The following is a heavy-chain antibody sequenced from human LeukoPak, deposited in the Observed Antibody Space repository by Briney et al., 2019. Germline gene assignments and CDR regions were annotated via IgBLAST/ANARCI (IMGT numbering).Heavy chain of an antibody. D-gene: IGHD3-10*01. CDR2: IYYIRNT. CDR1: GGSVGSGGYY. CDR3: ARDRVRGNDAFDI. Sequence: SETLSLTCTVSGGSVGSGGYYWSWIRQPPGGGLEWIGDIYYIRNTNYNPSLKSRVTMSLDPSNNQFSLKLNSVTAADTAVYYCARDRVRGNDAFDIWGQGTMVTVSS. J-gene: IGHJ3*02. V-gene: IGHV4-61*08.